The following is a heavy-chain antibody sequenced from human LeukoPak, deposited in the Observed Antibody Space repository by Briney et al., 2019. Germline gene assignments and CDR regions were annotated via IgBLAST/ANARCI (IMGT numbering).Heavy chain of an antibody. D-gene: IGHD1-20*01. CDR3: ARDPPGITDKEFDWFDP. Sequence: GGSLRLSCAASGFTFSSYSMNWVRQAPGKGLEWVSSISSSSSYIYYADSVKGRFTISRDNAKNSLYLQMNSLRAEDTAVYYCARDPPGITDKEFDWFDPWGQGTLVTVSS. CDR2: ISSSSSYI. CDR1: GFTFSSYS. V-gene: IGHV3-21*01. J-gene: IGHJ5*02.